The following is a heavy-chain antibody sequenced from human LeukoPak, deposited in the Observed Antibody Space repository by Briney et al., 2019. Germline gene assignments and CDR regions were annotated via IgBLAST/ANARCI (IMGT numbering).Heavy chain of an antibody. CDR3: TRARPLDYGGPFDI. CDR2: INHNGNVN. D-gene: IGHD4-23*01. J-gene: IGHJ3*02. CDR1: GFTFSSYW. Sequence: PGGSLRLSCAASGFTFSSYWMNWARQAPGKGLEWVASINHNGNVNYYVDSVKGRFTISRDNAKNSLYLQMNSLRAEDTAAYYCTRARPLDYGGPFDIWGRGTMVTVSS. V-gene: IGHV3-7*03.